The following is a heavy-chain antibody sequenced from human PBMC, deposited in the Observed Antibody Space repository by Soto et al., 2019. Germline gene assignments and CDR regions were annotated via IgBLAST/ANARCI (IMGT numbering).Heavy chain of an antibody. CDR2: MNPNSGNT. D-gene: IGHD5-12*01. V-gene: IGHV1-8*01. CDR3: ARDASTKAFEY. CDR1: GYTFTRYD. Sequence: QVQLVQSGAEVKKPGASVKVSCKASGYTFTRYDINWVRQATGQGLEWMGWMNPNSGNTVYAQKFQGRVTMTRNTSMSTADMELSSLRSEDTAVYYCARDASTKAFEYWGQGTLVTVSS. J-gene: IGHJ4*02.